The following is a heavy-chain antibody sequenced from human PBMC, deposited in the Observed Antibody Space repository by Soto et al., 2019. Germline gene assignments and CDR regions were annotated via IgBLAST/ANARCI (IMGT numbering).Heavy chain of an antibody. J-gene: IGHJ4*02. Sequence: LSLTCAVYGGSFSDYSWNWNWIRQPPGKGLEWIGEINHSGSTSHNPSLKSRVTLSLDTSKNQFSLILTSVTAADTAVYYCARGSWVGATHFDYWGQGTLVTVSS. CDR1: GGSFSDYSWN. D-gene: IGHD1-26*01. CDR2: INHSGST. V-gene: IGHV4-34*01. CDR3: ARGSWVGATHFDY.